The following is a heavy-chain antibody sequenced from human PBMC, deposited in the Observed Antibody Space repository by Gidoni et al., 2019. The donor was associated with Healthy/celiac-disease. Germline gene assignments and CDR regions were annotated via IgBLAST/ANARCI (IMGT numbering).Heavy chain of an antibody. D-gene: IGHD1-26*01. CDR1: GSTFTSSG. V-gene: IGHV1-18*01. J-gene: IGHJ3*02. CDR2: ISAYTGNT. CDR3: ARVRSGSFDSSFDI. Sequence: QVQVVQSGAEVKKPGASGKGSFKASGSTFTSSGISWVRQAPGQGVEWMGWISAYTGNTHYAQKIQGRATMTTDTSTSTDYMELRSLRSDDKAVYYCARVRSGSFDSSFDIWGQGTMVTVSS.